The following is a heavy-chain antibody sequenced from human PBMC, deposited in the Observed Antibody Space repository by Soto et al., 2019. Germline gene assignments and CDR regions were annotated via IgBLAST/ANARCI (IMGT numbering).Heavy chain of an antibody. CDR3: ASPTYCSSTSCYGGSFDY. J-gene: IGHJ4*02. D-gene: IGHD2-2*01. CDR1: GGTFSSYA. CDR2: IIPIFGTA. V-gene: IGHV1-69*13. Sequence: VNVSCKASGGTFSSYAISWVRQAPGQGLEWMGGIIPIFGTANYAQKFQGIVTITADESTSTAYMELSSLRSEDTAVYYCASPTYCSSTSCYGGSFDYWGQGTLVTVSS.